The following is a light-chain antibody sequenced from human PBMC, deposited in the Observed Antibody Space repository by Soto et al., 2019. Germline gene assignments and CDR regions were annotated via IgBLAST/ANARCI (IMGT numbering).Light chain of an antibody. J-gene: IGKJ1*01. Sequence: FVVTQSPDTLSLSPGERATLSCRASPSVSSSVAWYQHKPGQSPRLVIYSGYKRATGIPARFSGSGSGTDFTLTISGLEVDDFAIYYCQQRYSWLRVFGQGTEVEVK. V-gene: IGKV3-11*01. CDR3: QQRYSWLRV. CDR2: SGY. CDR1: PSVSSS.